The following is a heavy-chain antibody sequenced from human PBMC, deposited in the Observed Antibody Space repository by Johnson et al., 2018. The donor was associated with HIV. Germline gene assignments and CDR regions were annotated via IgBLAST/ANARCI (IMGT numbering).Heavy chain of an antibody. CDR3: ARLYYYDSSGYYVGAFDI. CDR2: MSYDGTNK. CDR1: GFSFSTYA. J-gene: IGHJ3*02. Sequence: QVQLVESGGGVVQPGRSLRLSCAASGFSFSTYAMHWVRQAPGKGLEWVAVMSYDGTNKYYADSVKGRFTISRDNSKNTLYLQMNSLRAEDTAVYYCARLYYYDSSGYYVGAFDIWGQGTMVTVSS. D-gene: IGHD3-22*01. V-gene: IGHV3-30*04.